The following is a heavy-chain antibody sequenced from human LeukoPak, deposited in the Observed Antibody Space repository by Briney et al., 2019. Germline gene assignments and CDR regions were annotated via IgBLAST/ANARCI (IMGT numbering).Heavy chain of an antibody. Sequence: GGSLRLSCAASGFTFSSYAMSWVRQAPGKGLEWVSAISGSGGSTYCADSVKGRFTISRDNSKNTLYLQMNSLRAEDTAVYYCAKGRDYYYYYMDVWGKGTTVTVSS. V-gene: IGHV3-23*01. CDR1: GFTFSSYA. CDR2: ISGSGGST. CDR3: AKGRDYYYYYMDV. J-gene: IGHJ6*03.